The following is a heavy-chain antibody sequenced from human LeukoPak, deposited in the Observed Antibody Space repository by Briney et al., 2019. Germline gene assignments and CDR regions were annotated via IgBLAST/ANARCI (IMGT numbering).Heavy chain of an antibody. CDR3: ARDLSSSWYLVY. CDR1: GYTFTSYD. V-gene: IGHV1-8*01. CDR2: MNPNSGNT. D-gene: IGHD6-13*01. Sequence: ASVKVSCKASGYTFTSYDINWVRQATGQGLEWMGWMNPNSGNTGYAQKFQGRVTMTRNTSISTAYMELSSLRSEDTAVYYCARDLSSSWYLVYWGQGTLVTVSS. J-gene: IGHJ4*02.